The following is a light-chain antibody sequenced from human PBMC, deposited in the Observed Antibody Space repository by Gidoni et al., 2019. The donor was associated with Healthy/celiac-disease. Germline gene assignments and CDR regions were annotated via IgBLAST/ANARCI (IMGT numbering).Light chain of an antibody. Sequence: EVHPPPSVSVSPGQTASNTGSGDKLVDKYACWYQQKPGQSPVLVIYQDSKRPSGIPERFSGSNSGNTATLTISGTQAMDEADYYCQAWDSSTYVFGTGTKVTVL. CDR1: KLVDKY. CDR2: QDS. CDR3: QAWDSSTYV. J-gene: IGLJ1*01. V-gene: IGLV3-1*01.